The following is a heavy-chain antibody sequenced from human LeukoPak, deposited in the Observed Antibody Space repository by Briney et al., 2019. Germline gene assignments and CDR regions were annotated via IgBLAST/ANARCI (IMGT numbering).Heavy chain of an antibody. CDR2: TSSSDPGT. CDR1: GFPLSSYA. V-gene: IGHV3-23*01. CDR3: AREGQSSRMAGWDYFDY. J-gene: IGHJ4*02. Sequence: GGSLRLSCAASGFPLSSYAMSWVRQASGKGLEWVSATSSSDPGTDYADSVRGRFTISRDNAKNSLYLQMNSLRAEDTAVYYCAREGQSSRMAGWDYFDYWGQGTLVTVSS. D-gene: IGHD6-19*01.